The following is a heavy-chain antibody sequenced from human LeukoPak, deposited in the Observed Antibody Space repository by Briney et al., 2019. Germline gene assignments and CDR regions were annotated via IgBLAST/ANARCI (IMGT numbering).Heavy chain of an antibody. CDR1: GYSFINYD. CDR3: ARCDYDTTINPNLFDP. V-gene: IGHV1-8*03. Sequence: ASVKVSCKASGYSFINYDINWVRQAPGQGLEWMGWMKPNSGDTGYAQKFQGRVTFSRNTSISTAYMELTNLRSADTAVYYCARCDYDTTINPNLFDPWGQGTLVTVSS. J-gene: IGHJ5*02. CDR2: MKPNSGDT. D-gene: IGHD3-22*01.